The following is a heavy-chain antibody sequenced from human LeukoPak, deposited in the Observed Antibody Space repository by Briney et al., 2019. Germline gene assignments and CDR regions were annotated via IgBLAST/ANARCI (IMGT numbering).Heavy chain of an antibody. CDR3: ARAGYYGSGSQDTFDY. CDR2: VWYDGSDK. CDR1: GFTFSSYG. J-gene: IGHJ4*02. Sequence: GGSLRLSCAASGFTFSSYGMHWVRQAPGKGLEWVAVVWYDGSDKYYADSVKGRFTISRDNSKNTLFLQMNSLRAEDTAVYYCARAGYYGSGSQDTFDYWGQGTLVTVSS. V-gene: IGHV3-33*01. D-gene: IGHD3-10*01.